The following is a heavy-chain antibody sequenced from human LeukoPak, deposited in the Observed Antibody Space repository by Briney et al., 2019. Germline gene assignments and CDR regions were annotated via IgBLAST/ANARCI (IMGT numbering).Heavy chain of an antibody. CDR1: GGSISSSSYY. CDR3: ARVSGITMIVVLQSDAFDI. CDR2: IYYSGST. D-gene: IGHD3-22*01. J-gene: IGHJ3*02. Sequence: SETLSLTCTVSGGSISSSSYYWGWIRQPPGKGLEWIGSIYYSGSTYYNPSLKSRVTISVDTSKNQFSLKLSSVTAADTAVYYCARVSGITMIVVLQSDAFDIWGQGTMVTVSS. V-gene: IGHV4-39*07.